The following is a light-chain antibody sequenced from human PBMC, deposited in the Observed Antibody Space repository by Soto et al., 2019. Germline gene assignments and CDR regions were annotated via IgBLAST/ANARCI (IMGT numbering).Light chain of an antibody. CDR2: GNS. V-gene: IGLV1-40*01. J-gene: IGLJ2*01. CDR1: SSNIGAGYD. Sequence: QSVLTQPPSVSGAPGQRVTISCTGSSSNIGAGYDVHWYQQLPGTAPKLLIYGNSNRPSGVPDRFSGSKSGTSASLAITGLQAEDDADYFCQSHDSSLSSPVFGGGTKLTVL. CDR3: QSHDSSLSSPV.